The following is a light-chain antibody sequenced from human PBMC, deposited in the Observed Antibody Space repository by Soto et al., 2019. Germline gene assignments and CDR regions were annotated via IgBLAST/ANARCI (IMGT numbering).Light chain of an antibody. Sequence: PGARATLSCWASQSVSDSYVAWYQQKPGQAPRLLIYGGSTRATGIPDRFSGSGSGTYFTLTVSRLEPEDFAMYYCQQYGNSPRTFGQGTKVEIK. CDR2: GGS. CDR3: QQYGNSPRT. V-gene: IGKV3-20*01. CDR1: QSVSDSY. J-gene: IGKJ1*01.